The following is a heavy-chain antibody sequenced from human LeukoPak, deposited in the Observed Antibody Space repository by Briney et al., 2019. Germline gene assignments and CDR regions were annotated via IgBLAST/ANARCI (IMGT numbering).Heavy chain of an antibody. D-gene: IGHD1-26*01. Sequence: SETLSLTCAVYGGSFSGYYWSWIRQPPGKXXXXXXXXNHSGSTNYNPSLKSRVTISVDTSKNQFSLKLSSVTAADTAVYYCARRRGSGSYDYYYGMDVWGQGTTVTVSS. J-gene: IGHJ6*02. CDR3: ARRRGSGSYDYYYGMDV. V-gene: IGHV4-34*01. CDR1: GGSFSGYY. CDR2: XNHSGST.